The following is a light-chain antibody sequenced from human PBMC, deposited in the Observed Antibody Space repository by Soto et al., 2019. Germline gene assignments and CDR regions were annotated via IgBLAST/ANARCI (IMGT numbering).Light chain of an antibody. J-gene: IGKJ1*01. V-gene: IGKV3-20*01. CDR1: QSVSSNY. CDR3: QQHENSSPET. Sequence: ELVLTQSPATLSLSPGESATLSSRASQSVSSNYLAWYQQKPGQAPRLLLYGASSRATGIPDRFSGSGSGTDFSLTTSSLQPEDFAVYYCQQHENSSPETFGQGTKLDIK. CDR2: GAS.